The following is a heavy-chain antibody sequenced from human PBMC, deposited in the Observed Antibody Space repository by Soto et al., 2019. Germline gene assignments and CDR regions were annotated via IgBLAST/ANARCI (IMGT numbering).Heavy chain of an antibody. CDR3: VSYDRQSGRYALDY. D-gene: IGHD3-10*01. CDR1: GDSISYYY. V-gene: IGHV4-59*01. CDR2: VYYDGST. Sequence: QVQLQESGPGLVKPSETLSLTCTVSGDSISYYYWSWIRQPPGKGLEWIGYVYYDGSTNYNPSLESRVTMTIDTSKNQFSLKLSSVIAAAPAVYYCVSYDRQSGRYALDYWGQGTLVTVSS. J-gene: IGHJ4*02.